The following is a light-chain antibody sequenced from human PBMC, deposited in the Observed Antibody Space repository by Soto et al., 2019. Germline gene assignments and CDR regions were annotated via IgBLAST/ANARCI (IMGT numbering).Light chain of an antibody. Sequence: DIVLTQSPGTLSLSPGERATLSCRASQSVSSSYLAWYQQKPGQAPRLLIYGASIRATGIPDRFSGSGSGTDFTRTISRLEPEDFAVYYCQQYGSSPLTFGGGPKVEIK. J-gene: IGKJ4*01. V-gene: IGKV3-20*01. CDR2: GAS. CDR3: QQYGSSPLT. CDR1: QSVSSSY.